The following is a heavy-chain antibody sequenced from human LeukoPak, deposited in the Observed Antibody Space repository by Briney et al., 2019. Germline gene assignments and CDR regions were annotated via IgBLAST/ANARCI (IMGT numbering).Heavy chain of an antibody. V-gene: IGHV4-59*08. Sequence: KPSETLSLTCTVSGGSISSYCWNWIRQPPGKGLEWIGYIYHSGSTNYNPSLKSRVTISVDTSKNQFSLKLSSVTAADTAVYYCARFYGDGIYYFDYWGQGTLVTVSS. J-gene: IGHJ4*02. CDR1: GGSISSYC. CDR3: ARFYGDGIYYFDY. D-gene: IGHD4-17*01. CDR2: IYHSGST.